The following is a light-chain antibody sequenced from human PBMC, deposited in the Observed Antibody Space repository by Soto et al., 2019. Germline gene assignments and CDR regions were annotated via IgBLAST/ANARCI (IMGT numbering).Light chain of an antibody. V-gene: IGKV3-20*01. J-gene: IGKJ1*01. Sequence: EIVLTQAPGTLSLPPGERATLSCRASQSLSNSFLAWYQHKPGRSPRILIYTTSYRATGIPDRFSGRGSGTDFTLTISSLEPEDFAVYYCQQYASLPWTFGPGTKVDTK. CDR3: QQYASLPWT. CDR2: TTS. CDR1: QSLSNSF.